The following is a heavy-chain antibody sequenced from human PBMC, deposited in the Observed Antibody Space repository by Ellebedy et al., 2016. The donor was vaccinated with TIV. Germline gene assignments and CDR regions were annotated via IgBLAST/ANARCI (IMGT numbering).Heavy chain of an antibody. Sequence: AASVKVSCKASGYTFTSYAMHWVRQAPGQRLEWMGWINAGNGTTKYSQKFQGRVTITRDTSANTAYMELSSLRSEDTAVYYCARGRGDGYNLNLNYWGQGALVSVSS. D-gene: IGHD5-24*01. V-gene: IGHV1-3*01. CDR3: ARGRGDGYNLNLNY. J-gene: IGHJ4*02. CDR1: GYTFTSYA. CDR2: INAGNGTT.